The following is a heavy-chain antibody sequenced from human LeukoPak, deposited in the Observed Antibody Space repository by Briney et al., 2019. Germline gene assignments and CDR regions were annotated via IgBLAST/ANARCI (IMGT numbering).Heavy chain of an antibody. V-gene: IGHV3-30*02. Sequence: AGGSLRLSCAASGFTFSSYGMHWVRQAPGKGLEGVAFIHYDGSNEYNVDSVKGRFTISRDNSKNTLYLQMNSLRAEDTAVYYCVRNAQFDYWGQGTLVTVSS. CDR2: IHYDGSNE. CDR3: VRNAQFDY. CDR1: GFTFSSYG. J-gene: IGHJ4*02.